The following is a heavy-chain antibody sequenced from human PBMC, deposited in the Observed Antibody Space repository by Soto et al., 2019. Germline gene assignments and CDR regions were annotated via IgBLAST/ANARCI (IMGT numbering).Heavy chain of an antibody. CDR3: ARDRGRLYDYDSSGYFFDY. CDR2: IIPIFGTA. CDR1: GGTFSSYA. D-gene: IGHD3-22*01. V-gene: IGHV1-69*13. Sequence: GASVKVSCKASGGTFSSYAISWVRQAPGQGLEWMGGIIPIFGTANYAQKFQGRVTITADEPTSTAYMELSSLRSEDTAVYYCARDRGRLYDYDSSGYFFDYWGQGTLVTVSS. J-gene: IGHJ4*02.